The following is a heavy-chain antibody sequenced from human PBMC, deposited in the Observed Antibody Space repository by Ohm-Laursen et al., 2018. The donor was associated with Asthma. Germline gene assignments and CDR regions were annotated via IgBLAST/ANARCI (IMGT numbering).Heavy chain of an antibody. D-gene: IGHD3-10*01. V-gene: IGHV3-33*06. Sequence: SLRLSCAASGFTFSAYGMHWVRQAPGKGLEWVAVIWYDGSNKYYADSVKGRFTISRDNSKNTLYLQMNSLRAEDTAVYYCAKDLFYGSGSYYDYWGQGTLVTVSS. CDR1: GFTFSAYG. J-gene: IGHJ4*02. CDR3: AKDLFYGSGSYYDY. CDR2: IWYDGSNK.